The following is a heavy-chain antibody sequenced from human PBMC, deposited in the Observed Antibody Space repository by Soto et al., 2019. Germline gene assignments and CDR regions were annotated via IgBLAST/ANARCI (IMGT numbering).Heavy chain of an antibody. J-gene: IGHJ6*02. CDR3: ARRGKEDYYYSMDV. V-gene: IGHV5-51*01. CDR2: IYPGDSET. CDR1: GYNFNKRW. Sequence: EVQLVQSGAEVKKPGESLNISCEASGYNFNKRWIAWVRQMPGRGLEWMGVIYPGDSETRYNPSFQGQVTFSADTSLNITYLHWTSLKASDTAMYFCARRGKEDYYYSMDVWGQGTAVTVSS.